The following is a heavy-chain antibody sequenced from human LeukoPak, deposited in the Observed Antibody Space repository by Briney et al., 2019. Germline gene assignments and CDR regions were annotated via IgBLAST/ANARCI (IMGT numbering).Heavy chain of an antibody. CDR2: ISWNGGGM. V-gene: IGHV3-9*01. CDR1: GFTFDAYA. J-gene: IGHJ4*02. Sequence: GGSLRLSCAASGFTFDAYAMHWVRQAPGKGLEWVSGISWNGGGMGYAVSVKGRFTISRDNAKNSLYLQMNSLRDEDTALYYCAKDITGGRSSPYFDSWGQGTLVTVSS. D-gene: IGHD6-6*01. CDR3: AKDITGGRSSPYFDS.